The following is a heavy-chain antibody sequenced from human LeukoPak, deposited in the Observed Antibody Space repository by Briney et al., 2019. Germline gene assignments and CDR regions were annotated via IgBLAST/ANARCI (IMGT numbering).Heavy chain of an antibody. CDR3: AREGRGYYYDSRGNIFDY. CDR2: IYYSGST. J-gene: IGHJ4*02. D-gene: IGHD3-22*01. V-gene: IGHV4-39*07. CDR1: GGSISSSSYY. Sequence: KPSETLSLTCTVSGGSISSSSYYWGWIRQPPGKGLEWIGSIYYSGSTYYNPSLKSRVTISVDTSKNQFSLKLSSVTAADTAVYYCAREGRGYYYDSRGNIFDYWGQGTLVTVSS.